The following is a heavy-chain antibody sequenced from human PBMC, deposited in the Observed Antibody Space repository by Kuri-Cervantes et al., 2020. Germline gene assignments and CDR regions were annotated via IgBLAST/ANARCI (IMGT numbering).Heavy chain of an antibody. J-gene: IGHJ4*02. CDR2: VSDDGSNR. CDR3: ARVSESYYYFDY. V-gene: IGHV3-30-3*01. Sequence: GESLKISCAASGFTFSGSAIHWVRQAPGKGLEWVAVVSDDGSNRIYADSVKGRFTISRDNSKKTLYLQMTSLITEDTAVYYCARVSESYYYFDYWGQGSLVTVSS. CDR1: GFTFSGSA. D-gene: IGHD1-26*01.